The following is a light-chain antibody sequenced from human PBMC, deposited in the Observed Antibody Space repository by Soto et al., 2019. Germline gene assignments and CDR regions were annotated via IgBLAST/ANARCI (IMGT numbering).Light chain of an antibody. CDR1: SSDVGGYNY. J-gene: IGLJ1*01. CDR2: EVS. Sequence: QSVLTQPPSASGSPGQSVTISCTGTSSDVGGYNYVSWYQQHPGKAPKLMIYEVSKRPSGVPDRFSGSKSGNTASLTVSGLQAEDEADYYCSSYAGSNWWVFGTGTTVTVL. CDR3: SSYAGSNWWV. V-gene: IGLV2-8*01.